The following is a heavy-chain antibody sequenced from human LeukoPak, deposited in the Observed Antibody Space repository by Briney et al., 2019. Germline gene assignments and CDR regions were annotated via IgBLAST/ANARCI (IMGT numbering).Heavy chain of an antibody. CDR1: GGSFSGYY. CDR3: ARAIPSGSGSYYLDY. J-gene: IGHJ4*02. CDR2: INHSGST. V-gene: IGHV4-34*01. D-gene: IGHD3-10*01. Sequence: PSETLSLTCAVYGGSFSGYYWSWIRQPPGKGLEWIGEINHSGSTNYNPSLKSRVTISVDTSKNQFSLKLSSVTAPDTAVYYCARAIPSGSGSYYLDYWGQGTLVTVSS.